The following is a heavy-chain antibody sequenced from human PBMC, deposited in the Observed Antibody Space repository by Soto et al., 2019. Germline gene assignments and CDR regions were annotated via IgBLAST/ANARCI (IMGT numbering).Heavy chain of an antibody. CDR3: ARDRDATIFGVRRDAFDI. J-gene: IGHJ3*02. CDR2: IIPIFGTA. D-gene: IGHD3-3*01. CDR1: GGTFSSYA. Sequence: SVKVSCKASGGTFSSYAISWVRQAPGQGLEWMGGIIPIFGTANYAQKFQGRVTITADKSTSTAYMELSSLRSEDTAVYYCARDRDATIFGVRRDAFDIWGQGTMVTVSS. V-gene: IGHV1-69*06.